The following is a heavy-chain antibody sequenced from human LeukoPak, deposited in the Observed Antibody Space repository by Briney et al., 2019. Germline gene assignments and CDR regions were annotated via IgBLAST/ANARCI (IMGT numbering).Heavy chain of an antibody. V-gene: IGHV4-4*07. CDR3: AREAAALLHDAFDI. D-gene: IGHD6-13*01. CDR2: IYTSGST. J-gene: IGHJ3*02. CDR1: GGSISSYY. Sequence: PSETLSLTCTVSGGSISSYYWSWIRQPAGKGLEWIGCIYTSGSTNYNPSLKSRVTMSVDTSKNQFSLKLSSVTAADTAVYYCAREAAALLHDAFDIWGQGTMVTVSS.